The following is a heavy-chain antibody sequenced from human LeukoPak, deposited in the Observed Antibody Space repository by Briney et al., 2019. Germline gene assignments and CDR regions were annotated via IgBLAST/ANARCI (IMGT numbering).Heavy chain of an antibody. CDR1: GYTFTNSY. D-gene: IGHD5-24*01. V-gene: IGHV1-46*01. CDR3: ARIRDGYNDAYDI. J-gene: IGHJ3*02. Sequence: GASAMVSCKASGYTFTNSYIHWVRQAPGQGFQWMGLINPGGGNTNYAQNFQGRLTMTRDTSTTTVYMELSGLRSEDTAIYYCARIRDGYNDAYDIWGQGTVVTVPS. CDR2: INPGGGNT.